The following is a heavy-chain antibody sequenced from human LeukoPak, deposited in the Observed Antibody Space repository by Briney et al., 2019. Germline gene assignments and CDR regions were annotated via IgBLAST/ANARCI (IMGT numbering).Heavy chain of an antibody. CDR1: GGSISTSSYY. D-gene: IGHD2-15*01. CDR3: ARSKYCGGGSCYAFEVWNDDYYFDY. J-gene: IGHJ4*02. V-gene: IGHV4-39*01. CDR2: IYYSGST. Sequence: KPSETLSLTCNVSGGSISTSSYYWGWIRQPPGKGLEWIGSIYYSGSTYYNPSLKSRVTISVDTSKNQFSLKLSSVTAADTAVYYCARSKYCGGGSCYAFEVWNDDYYFDYWGQGTLVTVSS.